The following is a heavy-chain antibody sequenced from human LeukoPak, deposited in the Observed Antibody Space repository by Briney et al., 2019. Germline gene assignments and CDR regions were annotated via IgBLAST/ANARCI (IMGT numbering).Heavy chain of an antibody. Sequence: SETLSLTCTVSGGSISSDYWSWFRQPPGKGLEWIGYIYYGSTNYNPSLKSRVTVSVDTSKNQFSLSLASVTAADTAVYYCARMYSSTWFNFDYWGRGTLVTVSS. CDR2: IYYGST. D-gene: IGHD6-13*01. V-gene: IGHV4-59*01. CDR3: ARMYSSTWFNFDY. CDR1: GGSISSDY. J-gene: IGHJ4*02.